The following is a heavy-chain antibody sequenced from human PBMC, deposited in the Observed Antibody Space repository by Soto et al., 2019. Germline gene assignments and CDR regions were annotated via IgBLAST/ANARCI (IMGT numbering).Heavy chain of an antibody. J-gene: IGHJ4*02. D-gene: IGHD5-12*01. CDR3: ARPDREMATISPNFDY. CDR1: GGTFSSYA. CDR2: IIPIFGTA. V-gene: IGHV1-69*13. Sequence: ASVKVSCKASGGTFSSYAISWVRQAPGQGLEWMGGIIPIFGTANYAQKFQGRVTITADESTSAAYMELSSLRSEDTAVYYCARPDREMATISPNFDYWGQGTLVTVSS.